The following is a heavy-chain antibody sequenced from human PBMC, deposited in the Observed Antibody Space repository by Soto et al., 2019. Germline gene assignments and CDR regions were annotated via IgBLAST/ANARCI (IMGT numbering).Heavy chain of an antibody. CDR2: INGDGSDT. CDR1: GFTFSTYW. Sequence: GGSLRLSCAASGFTFSTYWMHWVRQAPGKGLVWVSRINGDGSDTVYADSVKGRFTISRDNAKNTLYLQMNSLRVEDTAVYHCARASDGYVDYWGQGTLVTVSS. J-gene: IGHJ4*02. D-gene: IGHD2-8*01. V-gene: IGHV3-74*01. CDR3: ARASDGYVDY.